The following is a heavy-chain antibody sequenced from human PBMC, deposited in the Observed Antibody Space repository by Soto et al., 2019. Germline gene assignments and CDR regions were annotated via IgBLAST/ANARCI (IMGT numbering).Heavy chain of an antibody. V-gene: IGHV6-1*01. Sequence: SQTLSLTCAIPVSSVSSKSAAWNWIIQSPSRGLEWLGRTYYRSKWYNDYAVSVKSRITINPDTSKNQFSLQLNSVTPEDTAVYYCGTFLRNTSPDVWGPGTTVPVSS. CDR3: GTFLRNTSPDV. D-gene: IGHD2-2*01. CDR1: VSSVSSKSAA. J-gene: IGHJ6*02. CDR2: TYYRSKWYN.